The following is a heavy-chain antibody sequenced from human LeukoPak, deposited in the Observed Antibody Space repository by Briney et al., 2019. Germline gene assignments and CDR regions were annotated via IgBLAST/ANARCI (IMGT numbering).Heavy chain of an antibody. J-gene: IGHJ5*02. V-gene: IGHV4-39*07. CDR2: IYYSGST. D-gene: IGHD2-2*01. CDR3: ARARYCSSTSCYESFDP. Sequence: SETLSLTCTVSGGSISSSSYYWGWIRQPPGKGLEWIGSIYYSGSTYYNPSLKSRVTISVDTSKNQFSLKLSSVTAADTAVYYCARARYCSSTSCYESFDPWGQGTLVTVSS. CDR1: GGSISSSSYY.